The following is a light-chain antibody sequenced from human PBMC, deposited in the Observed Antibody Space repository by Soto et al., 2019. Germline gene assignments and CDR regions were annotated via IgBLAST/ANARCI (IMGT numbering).Light chain of an antibody. J-gene: IGLJ1*01. CDR2: DVT. Sequence: QSALTQSPSASGSPGQSVTISCTGTSSDIGGYNSVSWYQQHPGKAPKVMIYDVTKRPSGVPDRFSGSKSGNTASLTVSALQTEDEADYYCSSFTDGNSLVFGTGTKVTV. CDR1: SSDIGGYNS. V-gene: IGLV2-8*01. CDR3: SSFTDGNSLV.